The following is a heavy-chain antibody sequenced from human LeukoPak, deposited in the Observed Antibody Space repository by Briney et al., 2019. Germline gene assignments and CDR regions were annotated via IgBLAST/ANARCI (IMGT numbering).Heavy chain of an antibody. V-gene: IGHV1-46*01. CDR2: INPGGGNT. CDR3: ARAKYFSDAAYFDY. J-gene: IGHJ4*02. CDR1: GYTFTGYY. Sequence: GASVKVSCKASGYTFTGYYIYWVRQAPGEGLEWMGIINPGGGNTNYAQKFQGRVAMTRDTSTSTVYMELSSLRSEDTAVYYCARAKYFSDAAYFDYWGQGTLVTVSS. D-gene: IGHD3-9*01.